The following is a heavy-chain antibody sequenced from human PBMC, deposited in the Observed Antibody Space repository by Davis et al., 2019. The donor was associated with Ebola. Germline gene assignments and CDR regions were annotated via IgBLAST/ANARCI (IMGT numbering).Heavy chain of an antibody. CDR1: GFTFTTYA. Sequence: PGGSLRLSCSASGFTFTTYAMPWVRKAPGRGLDFVSGINDNGGTTHYADSVKGRFTISRDDSRSTVYLQMSSLTVEDTALYYCVKDRRGSYAFDIWGQGTMVTVSS. D-gene: IGHD1-26*01. CDR2: INDNGGTT. V-gene: IGHV3-64D*06. CDR3: VKDRRGSYAFDI. J-gene: IGHJ3*02.